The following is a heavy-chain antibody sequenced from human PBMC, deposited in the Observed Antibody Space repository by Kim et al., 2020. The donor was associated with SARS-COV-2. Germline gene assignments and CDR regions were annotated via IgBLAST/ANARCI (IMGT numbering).Heavy chain of an antibody. D-gene: IGHD3-3*01. CDR2: ISWNSGSI. V-gene: IGHV3-9*01. J-gene: IGHJ4*02. CDR3: AKDHKLRFLEWLSFGGYFDD. Sequence: GGSLRLSCAASGFTFGDYAMHWVRQAPGKGLEWVSGISWNSGSIGYADSVKGRFTISRDNAKNSLYLQMNSLRAEDTALYYCAKDHKLRFLEWLSFGGYFDDWGKGTLVTVSS. CDR1: GFTFGDYA.